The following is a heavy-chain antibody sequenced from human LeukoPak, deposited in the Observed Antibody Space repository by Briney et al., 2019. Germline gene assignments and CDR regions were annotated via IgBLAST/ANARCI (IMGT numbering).Heavy chain of an antibody. J-gene: IGHJ4*02. CDR2: ISSIRSYI. D-gene: IGHD3-22*01. CDR1: GFTLSIYR. Sequence: GGSVRLSCSASGFTLSIYRMNWVREAPGKGVEWVSSISSIRSYICYSDSVKGRFTISTENAKNSLYLQMNSLRAEDTAVYYCARGSSGPFCYFDYWGQGTLVTVSS. CDR3: ARGSSGPFCYFDY. V-gene: IGHV3-21*01.